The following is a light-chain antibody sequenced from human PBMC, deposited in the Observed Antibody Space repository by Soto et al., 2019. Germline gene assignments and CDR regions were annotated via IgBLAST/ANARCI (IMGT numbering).Light chain of an antibody. CDR3: SSYTDRNTYR. CDR1: SSDVGRFNY. J-gene: IGLJ1*01. V-gene: IGLV2-14*01. Sequence: QSVLTQPASVSGSPGESITISCTGTSSDVGRFNYVSWYQQHPGKAPKLIIYGVTSRPSGVSNRFSGSKSANTASLTISWLQNEDEADYHCSSYTDRNTYRFGTGTQVTVL. CDR2: GVT.